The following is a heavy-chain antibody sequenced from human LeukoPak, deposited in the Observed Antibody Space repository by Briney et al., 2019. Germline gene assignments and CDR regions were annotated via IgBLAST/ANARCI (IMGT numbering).Heavy chain of an antibody. V-gene: IGHV4-59*08. Sequence: SETLSLTCTVSGGSISSYYCSWIRQPPGKGLEWIGYIYYSGSTNYNPSLKSRGTVSLDMSKNQFSLKLTSVTAADTAVYYCAGHGGYGSYYYYYGMDVWGQGTTVTVSS. CDR3: AGHGGYGSYYYYYGMDV. D-gene: IGHD5-12*01. CDR1: GGSISSYY. J-gene: IGHJ6*02. CDR2: IYYSGST.